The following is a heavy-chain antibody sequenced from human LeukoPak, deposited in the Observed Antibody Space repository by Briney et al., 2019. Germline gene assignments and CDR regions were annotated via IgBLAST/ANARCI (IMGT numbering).Heavy chain of an antibody. CDR3: ARLQYCSGTSCYWFDP. V-gene: IGHV4-30-2*01. D-gene: IGHD2-2*01. CDR2: IYHTGST. CDR1: GASISSGLYS. Sequence: SETLSLTCDVSGASISSGLYSWSWIRQPLGKGLEWIGYIYHTGSTYYTPSLKSRVTISVDTSKNQFSLRLSSVTAADTAVYYCARLQYCSGTSCYWFDPWGQGTLVTVSS. J-gene: IGHJ5*02.